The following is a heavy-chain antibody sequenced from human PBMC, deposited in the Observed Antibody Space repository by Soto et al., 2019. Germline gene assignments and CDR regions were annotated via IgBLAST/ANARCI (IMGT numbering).Heavy chain of an antibody. J-gene: IGHJ6*02. CDR1: VGSFSGYY. Sequence: SETLSLTCAFYVGSFSGYYWSCIRHPPGKGLEWIGEINHSGSTNYNPSLKSRVTISVDTSKNQFSLKLSSVTAADTAVYYCARGRSPVSYYGMQVWGQATTVIVS. CDR2: INHSGST. V-gene: IGHV4-34*01. CDR3: ARGRSPVSYYGMQV.